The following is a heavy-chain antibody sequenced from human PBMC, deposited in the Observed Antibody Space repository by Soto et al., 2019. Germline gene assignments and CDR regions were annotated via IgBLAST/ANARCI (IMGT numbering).Heavy chain of an antibody. J-gene: IGHJ5*02. D-gene: IGHD3-10*01. Sequence: SETLSLTCTVSGGSISSGDYYWSWIRQPPGKGLEWIGYIYYSGSTYYNPSLKSRVTISVDTSKNQFSLKLSSVTAADTAVYYCARESVAGSGVAENTERLYNGFDPWGQGTLVTVSS. CDR2: IYYSGST. CDR1: GGSISSGDYY. V-gene: IGHV4-30-4*01. CDR3: ARESVAGSGVAENTERLYNGFDP.